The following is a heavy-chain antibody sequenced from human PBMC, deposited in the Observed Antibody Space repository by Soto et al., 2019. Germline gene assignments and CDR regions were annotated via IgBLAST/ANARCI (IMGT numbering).Heavy chain of an antibody. CDR2: IYSGGAT. CDR1: GFTVSSNY. D-gene: IGHD3-16*01. CDR3: ASSPPWGTKFRFFDY. J-gene: IGHJ4*02. Sequence: EVQLVETGGGLIQPGGSPRLSCAASGFTVSSNYRSWVRQAPGKGLEWVSVIYSGGATDYADSVKGRFTISRDNSKNTLYLQMNSLRAEDTAVYYCASSPPWGTKFRFFDYWGQGTLVTVSS. V-gene: IGHV3-53*02.